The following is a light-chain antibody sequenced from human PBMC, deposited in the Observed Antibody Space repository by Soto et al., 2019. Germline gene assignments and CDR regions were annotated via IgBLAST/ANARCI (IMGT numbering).Light chain of an antibody. J-gene: IGKJ2*01. V-gene: IGKV1-39*01. CDR3: QRSYSSPT. Sequence: DIQMTQSPSSLSASVGDRVTITCRASQNIFTYLNWYQQRPGKAPNLLIYAASNMQSGVPSRFSGSGSGTDSTLTISSLQPEDFATYYCQRSYSSPTFGQGTKLEIK. CDR2: AAS. CDR1: QNIFTY.